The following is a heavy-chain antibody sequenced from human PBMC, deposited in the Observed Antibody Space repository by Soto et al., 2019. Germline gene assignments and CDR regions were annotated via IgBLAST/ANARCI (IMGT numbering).Heavy chain of an antibody. D-gene: IGHD3-22*01. CDR1: GFTFSDHY. CDR3: SINYYDTSGYSIDI. Sequence: GGSLRLSCAASGFTFSDHYMDWVRQAPGKGLEWVGRTRNRDNGYTTEYAASVKGRFTISRDASKNSLYLQMNSLQTEDTAVYYCSINYYDTSGYSIDIWGQGTMVTVSS. J-gene: IGHJ3*02. V-gene: IGHV3-72*01. CDR2: TRNRDNGYTT.